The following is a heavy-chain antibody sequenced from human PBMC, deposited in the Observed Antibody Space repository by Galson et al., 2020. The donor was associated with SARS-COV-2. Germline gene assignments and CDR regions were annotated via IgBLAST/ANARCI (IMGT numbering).Heavy chain of an antibody. Sequence: ASVKVSCKASGYTFTSYDIHWVRQASGQGLEWMGWMNPNSGNTDFPQKFQGRVTMSRDTSISTAYVELSSLTSEDTAVYYCTTAESDSGWFDPWGQGTLVTVSS. D-gene: IGHD6-19*01. CDR1: GYTFTSYD. J-gene: IGHJ5*02. CDR3: TTAESDSGWFDP. V-gene: IGHV1-8*01. CDR2: MNPNSGNT.